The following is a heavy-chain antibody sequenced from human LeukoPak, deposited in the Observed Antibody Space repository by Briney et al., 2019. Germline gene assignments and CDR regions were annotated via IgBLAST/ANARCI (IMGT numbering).Heavy chain of an antibody. CDR3: AREVIGGIAVSNDY. CDR1: GGTFSSYA. Sequence: SVKVSCKASGGTFSSYAISWVRQAPGQGLEWMGGIIPIFGTANYAQKFRGRVTITADESTSTAYMELSSLRSEDTAVYYCAREVIGGIAVSNDYWGQGTLVTVSS. CDR2: IIPIFGTA. D-gene: IGHD1-26*01. V-gene: IGHV1-69*01. J-gene: IGHJ4*02.